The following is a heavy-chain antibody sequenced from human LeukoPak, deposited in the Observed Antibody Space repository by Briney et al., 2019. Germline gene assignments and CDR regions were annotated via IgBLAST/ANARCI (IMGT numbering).Heavy chain of an antibody. CDR2: INHSGST. D-gene: IGHD5-24*01. CDR3: ARWEVATTPFDY. CDR1: GGTFSGYY. V-gene: IGHV4-34*01. J-gene: IGHJ4*02. Sequence: SSETLSLTCAAYGGTFSGYYWRWLRQPPGKGREWIGEINHSGSTNYNPSLKSRVTISVDTSKNQFSLKLSSVTAADTAVYYCARWEVATTPFDYWGQGTLVTVSS.